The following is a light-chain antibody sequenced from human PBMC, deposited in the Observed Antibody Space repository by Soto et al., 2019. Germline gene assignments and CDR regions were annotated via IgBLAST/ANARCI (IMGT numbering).Light chain of an antibody. CDR3: QQRSNWPLPFT. J-gene: IGKJ3*01. CDR1: QSVSSY. V-gene: IGKV3-11*01. Sequence: EIVLTQSPATLSLSPGERATLSCRASQSVSSYLAWYQQKPGQAPRLLIYDASNRATGIPARFSGSGSGTDFTLTISSLEPEDFAVYYCQQRSNWPLPFTLGPGTKVDIK. CDR2: DAS.